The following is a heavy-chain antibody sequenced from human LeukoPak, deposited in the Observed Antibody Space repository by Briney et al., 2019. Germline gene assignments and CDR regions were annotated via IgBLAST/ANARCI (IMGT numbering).Heavy chain of an antibody. CDR2: IIPIFGTA. D-gene: IGHD2-21*02. J-gene: IGHJ1*01. CDR3: ARHVVVTAIRSHEGYFQH. CDR1: GGTFSSYA. V-gene: IGHV1-69*05. Sequence: SVKVFCKASGGTFSSYAIIWVRQAPGQGLEWMGGIIPIFGTANYAQKFQGRVTITTDESTSTAYMELSSLRSEDTAVYYCARHVVVTAIRSHEGYFQHWGQGTLVTVSS.